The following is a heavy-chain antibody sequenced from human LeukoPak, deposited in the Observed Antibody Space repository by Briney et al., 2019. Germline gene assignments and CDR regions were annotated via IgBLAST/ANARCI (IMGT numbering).Heavy chain of an antibody. Sequence: GGSLRLSCAASGFIFSNYNMHWVRQAPGKGLEWVAVIWYDGSDKHYAVSVQGRFTISRDNSKNSLYLQMNSLRAEDTALYYCARRVQYYFDYWGQGTLVTVSS. CDR3: ARRVQYYFDY. CDR1: GFIFSNYN. J-gene: IGHJ4*02. V-gene: IGHV3-33*01. CDR2: IWYDGSDK.